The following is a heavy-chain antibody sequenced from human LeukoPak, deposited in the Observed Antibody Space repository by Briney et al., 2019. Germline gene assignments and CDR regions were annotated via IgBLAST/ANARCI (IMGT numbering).Heavy chain of an antibody. J-gene: IGHJ5*02. CDR2: ISGSGDTI. CDR3: ARAPLVLQYRWWFDP. D-gene: IGHD5-24*01. Sequence: PGGSLRLSCAASGFTFSRYEMNWVRQAPGKGLEWISYISGSGDTIYYADSAKGRFTISRDNAKNSLYLQMSSLRAEDTAVYHCARAPLVLQYRWWFDPWGQGTLVTVSS. CDR1: GFTFSRYE. V-gene: IGHV3-48*03.